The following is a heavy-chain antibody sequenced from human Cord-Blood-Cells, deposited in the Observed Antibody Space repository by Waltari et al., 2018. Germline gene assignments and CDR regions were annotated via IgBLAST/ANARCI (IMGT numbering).Heavy chain of an antibody. CDR3: ARSEGSSWYAEYFQH. V-gene: IGHV4-38-2*02. CDR1: GCSISSGDY. CDR2: IYHSGST. D-gene: IGHD6-13*01. J-gene: IGHJ1*01. Sequence: QVQLQESGPGLVKPAETVSRTCTVSGCSISSGDYWGWIRQPPGKGLEWIGIIYHSGSTYYNPSLKSRVTISVDTSKNQFSLKLSSVPAADTAVYYCARSEGSSWYAEYFQHWGQGTLVTVSS.